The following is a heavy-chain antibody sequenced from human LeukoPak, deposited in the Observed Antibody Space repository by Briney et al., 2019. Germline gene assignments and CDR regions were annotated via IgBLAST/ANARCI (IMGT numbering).Heavy chain of an antibody. D-gene: IGHD6-19*01. CDR3: VRARPGSGWLIDH. J-gene: IGHJ4*02. CDR1: GFAFSNYD. V-gene: IGHV3-13*04. Sequence: GGSLRLSCAASGFAFSNYDMLWVRQATGKGLEWVSAINTAADTYYSYSLRGRFAIFRENAKSFLYLQMNSLGVGDTGVYDCVRARPGSGWLIDHWGQGGLVGVCS. CDR2: INTAADT.